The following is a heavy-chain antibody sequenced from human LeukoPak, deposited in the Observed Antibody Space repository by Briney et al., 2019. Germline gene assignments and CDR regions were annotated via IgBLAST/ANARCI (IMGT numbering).Heavy chain of an antibody. CDR2: IYYIGST. CDR3: ARENYYGMEV. Sequence: SETLSLTCAVSGGSNSGNYWSWIRQPPGKGLEWIGYIYYIGSTNYNPSLKSRVTMSVDTSKNQFSLKLNSVTAADTAVYYCARENYYGMEVWGRGTTVIVSS. CDR1: GGSNSGNY. J-gene: IGHJ6*02. V-gene: IGHV4-59*01.